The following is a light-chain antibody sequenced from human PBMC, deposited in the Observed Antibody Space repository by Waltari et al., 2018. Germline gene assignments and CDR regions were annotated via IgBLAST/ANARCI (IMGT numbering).Light chain of an antibody. CDR1: QSVSRSD. Sequence: IVLTQSPGTLSLSPGARATRSCRASQSVSRSDLAWYQQKPGQAPRLLIYGASSRATGIPDRFSGSGSGTDFTLTISRLEPEDFAVYYCQQYGRTFGQGTKVEIK. CDR3: QQYGRT. J-gene: IGKJ1*01. CDR2: GAS. V-gene: IGKV3-20*01.